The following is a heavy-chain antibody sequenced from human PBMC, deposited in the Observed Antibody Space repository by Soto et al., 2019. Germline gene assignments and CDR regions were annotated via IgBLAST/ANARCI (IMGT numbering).Heavy chain of an antibody. CDR3: PRAAMWGSSWPFDY. V-gene: IGHV4-4*02. J-gene: IGHJ4*02. CDR2: IYHSGST. Sequence: QVQLQESGPGLVKPSGTLSLTCAVSGGSISSSNWWSWVRQPPGKGLEWIGEIYHSGSTNYNPSLTRRVTISVAKSKPQFSLTPRSLTAADPPVSYCPRAAMWGSSWPFDYWGQRTLVTVSS. D-gene: IGHD6-13*01. CDR1: GGSISSSNW.